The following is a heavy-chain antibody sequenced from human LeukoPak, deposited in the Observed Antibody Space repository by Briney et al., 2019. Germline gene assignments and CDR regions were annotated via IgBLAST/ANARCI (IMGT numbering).Heavy chain of an antibody. J-gene: IGHJ4*01. Sequence: GGSLRLSCAVSGFTFRDYYMNWIRQAPGKGLEWISYISSDSSVIYYADSVKGRFTTSRDNAKNSLYLQLSSLRAEDTAMYYCVREYVGPRPAHYWGHGTLVTVSS. CDR2: ISSDSSVI. D-gene: IGHD2-15*01. V-gene: IGHV3-11*04. CDR3: VREYVGPRPAHY. CDR1: GFTFRDYY.